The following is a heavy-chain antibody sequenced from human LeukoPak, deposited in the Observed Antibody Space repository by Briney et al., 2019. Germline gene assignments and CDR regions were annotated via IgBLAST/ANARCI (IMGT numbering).Heavy chain of an antibody. Sequence: PSETLSLTCTVSGGSISSYYWSWIRQPPGKGLEWIGYIYYSGSTNYNPSLKGRVTISVDTSKNQFSLKLSSVTAADTAVYYCARGPYYYDSSGYYWFDPWGQGTLVTVSS. V-gene: IGHV4-59*01. D-gene: IGHD3-22*01. CDR3: ARGPYYYDSSGYYWFDP. CDR2: IYYSGST. J-gene: IGHJ5*02. CDR1: GGSISSYY.